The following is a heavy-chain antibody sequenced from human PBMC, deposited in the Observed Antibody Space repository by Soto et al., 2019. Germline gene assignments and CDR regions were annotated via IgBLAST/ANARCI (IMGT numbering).Heavy chain of an antibody. Sequence: SQTLSLTCAISGDSVSSNSATWNWIRQSPSRGLEWLGRTYYRSKWYNEYAVSVKSRITINPDTSKNQFSLQLNSVTPEDTAVYYCARGKGAADYYYYYGMDVWGQGTTVTVSS. D-gene: IGHD1-26*01. CDR2: TYYRSKWYN. CDR3: ARGKGAADYYYYYGMDV. CDR1: GDSVSSNSAT. J-gene: IGHJ6*02. V-gene: IGHV6-1*01.